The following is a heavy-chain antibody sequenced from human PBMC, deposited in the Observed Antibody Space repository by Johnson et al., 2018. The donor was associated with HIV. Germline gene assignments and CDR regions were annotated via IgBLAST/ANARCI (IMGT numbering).Heavy chain of an antibody. Sequence: VQLVESVGGLVQPGGSLRLSCAASGFTFSSYWMHWVRQPGKGLVWVSRINSDGSSTSYADSVKGRFTISRDNAKNTLYLQMNSLRAEDTAVYYCARDKAVGYSSGWHAFDIWGQGTMVTVSS. J-gene: IGHJ3*02. D-gene: IGHD6-19*01. CDR1: GFTFSSYW. CDR3: ARDKAVGYSSGWHAFDI. CDR2: INSDGSST. V-gene: IGHV3-74*01.